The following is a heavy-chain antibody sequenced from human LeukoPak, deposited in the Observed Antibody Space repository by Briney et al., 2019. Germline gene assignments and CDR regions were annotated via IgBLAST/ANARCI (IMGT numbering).Heavy chain of an antibody. CDR2: ISGSGGGT. Sequence: GGSLRLSCSASGFTFSSYDMHWVRQATGKGLEWVSAISGSGGGTYYADSVKGRFTISRDNSKNTLYLQMNSLRAEDTAVYYCAKEETYGDYVGYFDYWGQGTLVTVSS. D-gene: IGHD4-17*01. CDR1: GFTFSSYD. V-gene: IGHV3-23*01. J-gene: IGHJ4*02. CDR3: AKEETYGDYVGYFDY.